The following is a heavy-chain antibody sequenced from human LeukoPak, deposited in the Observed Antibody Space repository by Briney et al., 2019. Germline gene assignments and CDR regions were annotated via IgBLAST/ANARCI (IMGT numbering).Heavy chain of an antibody. J-gene: IGHJ6*03. V-gene: IGHV4-39*02. CDR2: IYYSGST. CDR1: GGSISSSSYY. CDR3: AREYSSGWDPHYYYYMDV. D-gene: IGHD6-19*01. Sequence: SETLSLTCTVSGGSISSSSYYWGWIRQPPGKGLEWIGSIYYSGSTYYNPSLKSRVTISVDTSKNQFSLKLSSVTAADTAVYYCAREYSSGWDPHYYYYMDVWGKGTTVTVSS.